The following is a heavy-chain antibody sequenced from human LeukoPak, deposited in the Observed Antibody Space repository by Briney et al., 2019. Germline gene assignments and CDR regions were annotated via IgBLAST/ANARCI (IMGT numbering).Heavy chain of an antibody. J-gene: IGHJ4*02. CDR3: ARGGYSSSWYFDY. Sequence: SETLSLTCTASGGSISPYYWSWIRQPPGKGLEWIGYVHYSGSTSYKPSLRSRVTISVDTSKNHFTLKLSSVTAADTAVYYCARGGYSSSWYFDYWGRGTLATVSS. CDR2: VHYSGST. V-gene: IGHV4-59*01. CDR1: GGSISPYY. D-gene: IGHD6-13*01.